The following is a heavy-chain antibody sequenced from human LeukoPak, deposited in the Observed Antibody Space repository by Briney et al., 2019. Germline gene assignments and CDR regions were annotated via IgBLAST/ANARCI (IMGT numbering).Heavy chain of an antibody. CDR1: GFTFDDYA. D-gene: IGHD1-20*01. CDR3: AGGGFNWISEVGYYFAY. CDR2: ISWNSGSI. V-gene: IGHV3-9*01. Sequence: GGSLRLSCAASGFTFDDYAMHWVRQAPGKGLEWVSGISWNSGSIGYADSVKGRFTISRDNAKNSLYLQMNSLRTEDTAVYYWAGGGFNWISEVGYYFAYWGQGPLVPVSS. J-gene: IGHJ4*02.